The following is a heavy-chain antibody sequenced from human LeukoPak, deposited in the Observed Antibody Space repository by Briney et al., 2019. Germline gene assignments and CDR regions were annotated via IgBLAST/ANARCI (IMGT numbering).Heavy chain of an antibody. V-gene: IGHV3-13*01. CDR1: GFTFRSYD. Sequence: GGSLRLSCAASGFTFRSYDMHWVRQATGKGLEWVSAIGTAGDTYYPGSVKGRFTISRENAKNSLYLQMNSLRAEDTAVYYCARDGHYYGSGSYYPVGGMDVWGRGTTVTVSS. CDR3: ARDGHYYGSGSYYPVGGMDV. CDR2: IGTAGDT. J-gene: IGHJ6*02. D-gene: IGHD3-10*01.